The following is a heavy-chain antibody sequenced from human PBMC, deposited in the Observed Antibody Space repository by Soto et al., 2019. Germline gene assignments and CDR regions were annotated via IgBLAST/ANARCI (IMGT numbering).Heavy chain of an antibody. CDR1: GGSISSYY. CDR3: ARGEFGFWSGYSKHYYYYGMDV. CDR2: IYYSGIT. Sequence: SETLSLTCTVSGGSISSYYWSWIRQPPGKGLEWIGYIYYSGITNYNPSLKGRVTISVDTSKNQFSLKLSSVTAADTAVYYCARGEFGFWSGYSKHYYYYGMDVWGQGT. V-gene: IGHV4-59*01. J-gene: IGHJ6*02. D-gene: IGHD3-3*01.